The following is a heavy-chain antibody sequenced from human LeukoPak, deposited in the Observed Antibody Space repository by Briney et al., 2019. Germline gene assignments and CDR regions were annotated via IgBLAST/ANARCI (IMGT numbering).Heavy chain of an antibody. V-gene: IGHV1-69*13. CDR2: IIPIFGTA. D-gene: IGHD3-16*02. CDR1: GGTFSSYA. J-gene: IGHJ4*02. Sequence: SVKVSCKASGGTFSSYAISWVQQAPGQGLEWMGGIIPIFGTANCAQKFQGRVTITADESTSTAYMELSSLRSEDTAVYYCARGSYVWGSYRLINGHHDYWGQGTLVTVSS. CDR3: ARGSYVWGSYRLINGHHDY.